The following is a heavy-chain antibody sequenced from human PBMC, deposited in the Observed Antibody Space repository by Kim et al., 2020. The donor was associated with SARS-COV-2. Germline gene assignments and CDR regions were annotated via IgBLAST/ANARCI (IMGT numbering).Heavy chain of an antibody. V-gene: IGHV1-18*01. D-gene: IGHD4-17*01. Sequence: KYGQKVQGRVIRTTDTSTNTAYMELWSLRSDDTAMYYCARGAYGDVSFDYWGQGTLVTVAS. CDR3: ARGAYGDVSFDY. J-gene: IGHJ4*02.